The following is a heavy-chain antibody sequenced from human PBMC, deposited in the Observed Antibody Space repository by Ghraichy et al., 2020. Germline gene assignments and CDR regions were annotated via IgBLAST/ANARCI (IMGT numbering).Heavy chain of an antibody. Sequence: GESLNISCAASGFTFSSYAMSWVRQAPGKGLEWVSAISGSGGSTYYADSVKGRFTISRDNSKNTLYLQMNSLRAEDTAVYYCAIYGPLRSIFGVVPKGNYYGMDVWGQGTTVTVSS. CDR3: AIYGPLRSIFGVVPKGNYYGMDV. V-gene: IGHV3-23*01. CDR1: GFTFSSYA. J-gene: IGHJ6*02. D-gene: IGHD3-3*02. CDR2: ISGSGGST.